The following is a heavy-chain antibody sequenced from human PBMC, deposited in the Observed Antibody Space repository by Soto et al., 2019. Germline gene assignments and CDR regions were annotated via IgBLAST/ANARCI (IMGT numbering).Heavy chain of an antibody. Sequence: QVQLVESGGGVVQPGRSLRLSCAASGFTFSHYGIHWSRKAPGKGLEWLAVISYDGSTKHYADSVKGRFTVSRDNSKNTLYLQMNSLRAEDTAVYFCARYSGKYQGPIDYWGQGTLVTVSS. CDR1: GFTFSHYG. J-gene: IGHJ4*02. D-gene: IGHD1-26*01. CDR2: ISYDGSTK. CDR3: ARYSGKYQGPIDY. V-gene: IGHV3-30*03.